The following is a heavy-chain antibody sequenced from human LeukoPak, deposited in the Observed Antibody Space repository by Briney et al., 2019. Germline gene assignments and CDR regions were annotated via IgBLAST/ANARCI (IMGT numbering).Heavy chain of an antibody. Sequence: PGGSLRLSCAVSRFTFSNYWMSWVRQAPGKGLEWVANIKQDGSEKYYVDSVKGRFTISRDNAKNSLYLRMNSLRAEDGAVYYCARNRCSSTSCFIDYWGQGTLVTVSS. V-gene: IGHV3-7*04. D-gene: IGHD2-2*01. CDR2: IKQDGSEK. J-gene: IGHJ4*02. CDR1: RFTFSNYW. CDR3: ARNRCSSTSCFIDY.